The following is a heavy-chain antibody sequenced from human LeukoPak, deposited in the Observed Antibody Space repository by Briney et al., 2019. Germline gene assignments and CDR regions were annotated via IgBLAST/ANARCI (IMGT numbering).Heavy chain of an antibody. Sequence: PSETLSLTCTVSGGSITSSSYYWGWIRQPPGKGLEWIGSFSYSGTAYFNPSLESRVTMSVDTSNNQVSLNVSSVTAADTGVYYCARPGSGYYYDYVDVWGKGTLVTVSS. CDR3: ARPGSGYYYDYVDV. V-gene: IGHV4-39*01. CDR1: GGSITSSSYY. J-gene: IGHJ6*03. CDR2: FSYSGTA. D-gene: IGHD3-22*01.